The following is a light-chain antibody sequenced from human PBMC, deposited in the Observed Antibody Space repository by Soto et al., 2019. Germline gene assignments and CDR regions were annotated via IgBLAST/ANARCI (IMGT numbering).Light chain of an antibody. Sequence: QSVLTQPPSVSAAPGQTVTISCSGSSSNIGNNYVSWYQQLPGTAPQLLIYDNNKRPSGIPDRFSGSKSGTSGTLDITGLQTGDEADYYCATWDGSLPAEVFGGGTKLTVL. V-gene: IGLV1-51*01. CDR1: SSNIGNNY. J-gene: IGLJ2*01. CDR3: ATWDGSLPAEV. CDR2: DNN.